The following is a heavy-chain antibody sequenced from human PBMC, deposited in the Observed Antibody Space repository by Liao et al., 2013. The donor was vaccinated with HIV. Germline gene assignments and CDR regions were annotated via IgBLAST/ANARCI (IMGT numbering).Heavy chain of an antibody. V-gene: IGHV4-61*02. Sequence: QVQLQESGPGLVKPSQTLSLTCTVSGGSISSGSYYWSWIRQPAGKGLEWIGRIYTSGSTNYNPSLKSRVTMSVDTSKNQFSLKLSSVTAADTAVYYCARASSGYYGYYYYYYMDVWGKGTTVTVSS. D-gene: IGHD3-22*01. CDR1: GGSISSGSYY. J-gene: IGHJ6*03. CDR2: IYTSGST. CDR3: ARASSGYYGYYYYYYMDV.